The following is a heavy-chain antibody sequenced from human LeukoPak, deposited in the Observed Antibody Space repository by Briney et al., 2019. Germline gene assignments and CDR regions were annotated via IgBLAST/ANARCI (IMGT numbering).Heavy chain of an antibody. CDR2: ISAYNGNT. V-gene: IGHV1-18*01. D-gene: IGHD6-19*01. CDR1: GYTFTSYG. CDR3: ARDFGSLVAGPFDY. Sequence: ASVKVSCKASGYTFTSYGISWVRQAPGQGLEWMGWISAYNGNTNYAQKLQGRVTMTTDTSTSTAYMELRSLRSDDTAVYYCARDFGSLVAGPFDYWGQGTLVTVSS. J-gene: IGHJ4*02.